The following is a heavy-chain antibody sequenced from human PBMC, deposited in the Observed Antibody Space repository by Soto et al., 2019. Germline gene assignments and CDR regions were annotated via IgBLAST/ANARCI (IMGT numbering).Heavy chain of an antibody. CDR1: GYSFTSYW. CDR3: ARRGGSSTSCYYYYGMDV. V-gene: IGHV5-10-1*01. J-gene: IGHJ6*01. Sequence: LGESLKISCKGSGYSFTSYWISWVRQMPGKGLEWMGRIDPSDSYTNYSPSFQGHVTISADKSISTAYLQWSSLKASDTAMYYCARRGGSSTSCYYYYGMDVWGQGTTVTVAS. CDR2: IDPSDSYT. D-gene: IGHD2-2*01.